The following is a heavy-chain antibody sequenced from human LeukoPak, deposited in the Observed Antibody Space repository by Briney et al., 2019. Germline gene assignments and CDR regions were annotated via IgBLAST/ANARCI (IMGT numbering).Heavy chain of an antibody. CDR2: ISNDGGDI. D-gene: IGHD3-16*02. CDR1: GFALHDYW. V-gene: IGHV3-7*01. CDR3: GTDRDTTRLNRFDR. Sequence: PGRSLRLSCAASGFALHDYWMNWVRQAPGKGLEWVANISNDGGDINYAASAKGRFTISRENAKNSLYLQMNGLRADDTAIYYCGTDRDTTRLNRFDRWRGGALLTVSS. J-gene: IGHJ4*02.